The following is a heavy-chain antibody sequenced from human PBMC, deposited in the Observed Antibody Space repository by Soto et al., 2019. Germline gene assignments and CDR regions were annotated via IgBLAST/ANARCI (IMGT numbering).Heavy chain of an antibody. CDR2: IDPSDSYT. CDR3: ARTALFDWLPHNWFDP. D-gene: IGHD3-9*01. CDR1: GYSFTSYW. J-gene: IGHJ5*02. Sequence: GESLKISCKGSGYSFTSYWISWVRQMPGKGLEWMGRIDPSDSYTNYSPSFQGHVTISADKSISTAYLQWSSLKASDTAMYYCARTALFDWLPHNWFDPWGKGTLVTVSP. V-gene: IGHV5-10-1*01.